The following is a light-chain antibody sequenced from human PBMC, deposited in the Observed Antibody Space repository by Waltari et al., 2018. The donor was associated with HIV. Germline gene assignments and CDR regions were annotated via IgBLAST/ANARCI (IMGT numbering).Light chain of an antibody. CDR2: DAS. J-gene: IGKJ2*01. CDR3: QQYDSLPYT. CDR1: QDIKKN. V-gene: IGKV1-33*01. Sequence: DIQMTQAPSSLSASVGEGVTISCQASQDIKKNLNWFQQKPGSAPKLLIYDASNLETGVPSRFSGSGSGTHYTVTINSLQPEDVATYFCQQYDSLPYTFGQGTKLEIK.